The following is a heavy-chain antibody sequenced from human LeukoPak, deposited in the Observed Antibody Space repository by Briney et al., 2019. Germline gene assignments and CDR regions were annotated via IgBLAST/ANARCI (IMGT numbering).Heavy chain of an antibody. V-gene: IGHV3-30*04. CDR3: ARAKYDLWSGYYAGGFDY. CDR1: GFTFSSNA. J-gene: IGHJ4*02. Sequence: GGSLRLSCAASGFTFSSNAMHWVRQAPGKGLEWVAVILYDGSNRYYADSVNGLFTISRDNSKNMLYLQMNSLRLEDTAVYYCARAKYDLWSGYYAGGFDYWGQGTVVTVAS. D-gene: IGHD3-3*01. CDR2: ILYDGSNR.